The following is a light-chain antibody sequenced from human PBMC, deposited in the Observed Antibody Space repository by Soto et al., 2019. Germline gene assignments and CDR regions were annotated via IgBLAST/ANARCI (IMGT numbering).Light chain of an antibody. V-gene: IGKV3-20*01. CDR1: QSVSSSY. CDR3: QQYGSSLRT. CDR2: GAS. J-gene: IGKJ1*01. Sequence: IVLTQSPGTLSLSPGERAALSCRASQSVSSSYLAWYQQKPGQAPRLLIYGASSRATGIPERFSGSGSGTDFTLTISRLEPEDFAVYYCQQYGSSLRTFGQGTKVDIK.